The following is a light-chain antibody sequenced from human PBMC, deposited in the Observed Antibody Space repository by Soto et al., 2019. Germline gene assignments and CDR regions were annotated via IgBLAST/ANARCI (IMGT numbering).Light chain of an antibody. CDR3: TSFTDSSTPVV. CDR1: SRDVGYYNC. V-gene: IGLV2-14*03. Sequence: QSALTQPAAVSGSPGQSITISCTGTSRDVGYYNCVSWYQQRPGKAPKLMIFDVSNRPSGVSNRFSGSKSGNTASLTISGLQAEDEADYYCTSFTDSSTPVVFGGGTKLTVL. J-gene: IGLJ2*01. CDR2: DVS.